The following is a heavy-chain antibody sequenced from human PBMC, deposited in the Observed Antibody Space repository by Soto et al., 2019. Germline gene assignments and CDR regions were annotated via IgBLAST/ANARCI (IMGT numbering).Heavy chain of an antibody. CDR1: GFTFSSYS. D-gene: IGHD2-15*01. J-gene: IGHJ3*02. V-gene: IGHV3-21*01. CDR3: ASQRWYDAFDI. CDR2: ISSSSSYI. Sequence: EVQLVESGGGLVKPGGSLRLSCAASGFTFSSYSMNWVRQAPGKGLEWVSSISSSSSYIYYADSVKGRFTISRDNAKNSVYLQMNSLRAEDTAVYYCASQRWYDAFDISGQGTMVTASS.